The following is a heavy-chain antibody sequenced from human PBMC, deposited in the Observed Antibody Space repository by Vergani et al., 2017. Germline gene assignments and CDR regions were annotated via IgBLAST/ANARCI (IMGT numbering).Heavy chain of an antibody. Sequence: QVQLQESGPGLVKPSETLSLTCTVSGGSISSYYWSWIRQPPGKGLEWIGYIYYSGSTNYNPSLKSRITISVETSKTQFSLKLSSVTAADTAVYYCARVPGYSGYGYFDDWGQGTLVTVSS. D-gene: IGHD5-12*01. J-gene: IGHJ4*02. V-gene: IGHV4-59*01. CDR1: GGSISSYY. CDR2: IYYSGST. CDR3: ARVPGYSGYGYFDD.